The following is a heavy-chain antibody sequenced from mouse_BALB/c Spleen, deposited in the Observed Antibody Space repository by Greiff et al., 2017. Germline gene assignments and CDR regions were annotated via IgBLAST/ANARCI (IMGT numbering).Heavy chain of an antibody. CDR1: GYTFSSYW. V-gene: IGHV1-9*01. D-gene: IGHD2-1*01. Sequence: LVESGAELMKPGASVKISCKATGYTFSSYWIEWVKQRPGHGLEWIGEILPGSGSTNYNEKFKGKATFTADTSSNTAYMQLSSLTSEDSAVYYCARRDYGNAWFAYWGQGTLVTVSA. CDR2: ILPGSGST. J-gene: IGHJ3*01. CDR3: ARRDYGNAWFAY.